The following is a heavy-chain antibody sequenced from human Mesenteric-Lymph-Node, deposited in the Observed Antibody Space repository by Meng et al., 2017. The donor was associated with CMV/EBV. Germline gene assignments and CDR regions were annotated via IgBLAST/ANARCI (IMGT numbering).Heavy chain of an antibody. CDR2: ISSSSTYI. Sequence: GGSLRLSCEASGFTFSDYALNWVRQAPGKGLEWVSSISSSSTYIYYADSVKGRFTISRDNAKNSLYLQMNSLRAEDTAVYYCARDLASGWEQHPDAFDIWGQGTMVTVSS. V-gene: IGHV3-21*01. CDR1: GFTFSDYA. CDR3: ARDLASGWEQHPDAFDI. D-gene: IGHD1-26*01. J-gene: IGHJ3*02.